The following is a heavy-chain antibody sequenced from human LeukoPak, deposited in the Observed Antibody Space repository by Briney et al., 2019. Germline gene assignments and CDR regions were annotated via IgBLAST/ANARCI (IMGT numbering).Heavy chain of an antibody. J-gene: IGHJ4*02. CDR3: ARLPYTGDFWSSYYGTRGSLY. D-gene: IGHD3-3*01. CDR1: GDSIGSNSYY. Sequence: SETLSLTCTVSGDSIGSNSYYWGWIRQPPGKGLEWIGSIYYTGNTSYDPSLKSRVTMSVDTSKNHSSLKLSSVTAADTAVYYCARLPYTGDFWSSYYGTRGSLYWGQGTLVIVSS. V-gene: IGHV4-39*01. CDR2: IYYTGNT.